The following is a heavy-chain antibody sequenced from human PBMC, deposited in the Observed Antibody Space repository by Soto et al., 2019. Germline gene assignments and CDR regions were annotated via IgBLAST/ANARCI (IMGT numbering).Heavy chain of an antibody. J-gene: IGHJ5*02. D-gene: IGHD3-3*01. CDR3: ARPPRRYYDFWSGYGFDP. CDR1: GGSFRGYY. V-gene: IGHV4-34*01. CDR2: INHSGST. Sequence: SETLSLTCAVYGGSFRGYYWSWIRRPPGKGLEWIGEINHSGSTNYNPSLKSRVTISVDTSKNQFSLKLSSVTAADTAVYYCARPPRRYYDFWSGYGFDPWGQGTLVTVSS.